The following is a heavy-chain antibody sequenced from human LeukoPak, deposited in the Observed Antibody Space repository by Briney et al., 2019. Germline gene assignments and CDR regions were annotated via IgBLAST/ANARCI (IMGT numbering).Heavy chain of an antibody. J-gene: IGHJ4*02. D-gene: IGHD6-13*01. CDR3: ARSPPALYSSNWKGPPGTDY. V-gene: IGHV4-61*08. Sequence: PSETLSLTCTVSGGSISSGGYYWSWIRQSPGKGLEWIGYIYYTGSTNYNPSLKSRVTMSVDTSKNQFSLKLSSVTAADTAVYYCARSPPALYSSNWKGPPGTDYWGQGTLVTVSS. CDR2: IYYTGST. CDR1: GGSISSGGYY.